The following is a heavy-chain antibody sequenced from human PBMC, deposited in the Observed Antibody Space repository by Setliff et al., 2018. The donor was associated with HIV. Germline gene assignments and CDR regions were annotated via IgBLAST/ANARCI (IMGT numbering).Heavy chain of an antibody. V-gene: IGHV3-7*05. CDR3: AGHFGYCSSTSCEGY. CDR2: IKQDGSEK. Sequence: PGGSLRLSCSASGFTFSSYWMSWVRQAPGKGLEWVANIKQDGSEKYYVDSVKGRFTISRDNAKNSLYLQMNSLRAEDTAVYYCAGHFGYCSSTSCEGYWGQGALVTVSS. D-gene: IGHD2-2*01. CDR1: GFTFSSYW. J-gene: IGHJ4*02.